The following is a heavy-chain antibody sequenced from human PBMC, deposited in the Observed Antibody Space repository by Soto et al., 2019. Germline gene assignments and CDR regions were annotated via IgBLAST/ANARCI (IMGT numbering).Heavy chain of an antibody. V-gene: IGHV3-23*01. CDR3: AKVYSSGWFSIEYYFDY. CDR2: ISGSGGST. CDR1: GFTFSSYA. D-gene: IGHD6-19*01. Sequence: GGSLRLSCAASGFTFSSYAMSWVRQAPGKGLEWVSAISGSGGSTYYADSVKGRFTISRDNSKNTLYLQMNSLRAEDTAVYYCAKVYSSGWFSIEYYFDYWGQGTLVTVSS. J-gene: IGHJ4*02.